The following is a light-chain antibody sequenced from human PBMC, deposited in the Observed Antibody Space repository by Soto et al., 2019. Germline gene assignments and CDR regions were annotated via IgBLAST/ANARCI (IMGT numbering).Light chain of an antibody. CDR3: QHSYSIPIT. Sequence: DSVMTQSSESLAASMGERATINCKSSQSVLYSSNNKNYLAWYQQKPGQPPKLLIYWASTRESGVPDRFSGSGSGTDFTLTISSLQAEDVATYHCQHSYSIPITFGQGT. CDR1: QSVLYSSNNKNY. CDR2: WAS. J-gene: IGKJ5*01. V-gene: IGKV4-1*01.